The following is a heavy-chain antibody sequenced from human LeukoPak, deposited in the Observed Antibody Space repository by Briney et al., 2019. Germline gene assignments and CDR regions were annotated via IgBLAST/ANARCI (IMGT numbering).Heavy chain of an antibody. CDR3: ARSPLDGYNYLDY. CDR1: GFTFSSYG. V-gene: IGHV3-30*19. J-gene: IGHJ4*02. CDR2: ISYDGSAK. Sequence: GGSLRLSCAASGFTFSSYGMHWVRQAPGKGLEWVAVISYDGSAKYYADSVKGRFTISRDNSKNTLYVQMNSLRPEDTAVYYCARSPLDGYNYLDYWGQGTLVTVSS. D-gene: IGHD5-24*01.